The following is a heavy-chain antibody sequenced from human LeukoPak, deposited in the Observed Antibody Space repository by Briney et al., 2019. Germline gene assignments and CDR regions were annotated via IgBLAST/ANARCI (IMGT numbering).Heavy chain of an antibody. CDR2: INPSGGST. CDR1: GYTFTNYH. CDR3: ARDIVVVVAATHFDY. J-gene: IGHJ4*02. D-gene: IGHD2-15*01. Sequence: ASVNVSCTASGYTFTNYHMHWVRQAPGQGREWVGIINPSGGSTTYAQKFQGRVTMTRDTSTSTVYMDLNSLRSEDTAVYYCARDIVVVVAATHFDYWGQGTLVTVSS. V-gene: IGHV1-46*01.